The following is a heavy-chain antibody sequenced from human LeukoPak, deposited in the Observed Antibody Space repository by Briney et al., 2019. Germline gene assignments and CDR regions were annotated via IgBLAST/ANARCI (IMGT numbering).Heavy chain of an antibody. CDR2: IYYSGST. D-gene: IGHD4-23*01. CDR1: GGSISSYY. CDR3: ARAPTRLDYGGNPGGLDYFDY. Sequence: PSETLSLTCTVSGGSISSYYWSWIRQPPGKGLEWIGYIYYSGSTNYNPSLKSRVTISVDTSKNQFSLKLSSVTAADTAVYYCARAPTRLDYGGNPGGLDYFDYWGQGTLVTVSS. J-gene: IGHJ4*02. V-gene: IGHV4-59*01.